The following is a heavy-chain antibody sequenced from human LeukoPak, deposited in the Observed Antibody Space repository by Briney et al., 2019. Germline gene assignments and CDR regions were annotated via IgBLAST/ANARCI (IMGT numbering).Heavy chain of an antibody. CDR1: GYTFTSYG. D-gene: IGHD2-2*01. Sequence: ASVKVSCTASGYTFTSYGISWVRQAPGRGLEWMGWISAYNGNTNYAQKLQGRVTMTTDTSTSTAYMELRSLRSDDTAVYYCARQYAFVDYYGMDVWGQGTTVTASS. J-gene: IGHJ6*02. CDR2: ISAYNGNT. CDR3: ARQYAFVDYYGMDV. V-gene: IGHV1-18*01.